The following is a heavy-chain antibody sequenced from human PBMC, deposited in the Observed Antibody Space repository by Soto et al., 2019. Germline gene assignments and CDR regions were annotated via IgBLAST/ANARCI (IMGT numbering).Heavy chain of an antibody. Sequence: EVQLVESGGGLVHPGGSLRLSCAASGFTFSSYSMNWVRQAPGKGLEWVSYISSSSSTIYYADSVKGRFTITRDNAKNSLYLQMNSLRAEDTAVYYCASVSRGAGVVVPAAIGWIWGQGTLVTVSS. CDR2: ISSSSSTI. V-gene: IGHV3-48*01. J-gene: IGHJ4*02. CDR1: GFTFSSYS. D-gene: IGHD2-2*02. CDR3: ASVSRGAGVVVPAAIGWI.